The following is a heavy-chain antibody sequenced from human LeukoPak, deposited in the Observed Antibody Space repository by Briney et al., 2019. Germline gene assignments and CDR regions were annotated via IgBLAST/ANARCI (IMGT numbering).Heavy chain of an antibody. D-gene: IGHD2-2*01. V-gene: IGHV5-51*01. CDR3: AREAVSGAIFGTFDY. CDR2: IYPGDSDT. J-gene: IGHJ4*02. CDR1: GYSFTSYW. Sequence: PGESLKISCKGSGYSFTSYWIGWVRQMPGKGLEWMGIIYPGDSDTRYSPSFQGQVTISVDKSTSTAYLQWSSLKASDTAMYYCAREAVSGAIFGTFDYWGQGTLVTVSS.